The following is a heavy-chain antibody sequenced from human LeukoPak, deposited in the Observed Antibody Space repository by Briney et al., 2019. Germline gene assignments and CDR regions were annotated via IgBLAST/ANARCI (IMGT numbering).Heavy chain of an antibody. V-gene: IGHV4-4*07. CDR3: AARRSTGYYYYYYMDV. J-gene: IGHJ6*03. D-gene: IGHD2-2*01. CDR1: GGSISSYY. Sequence: SETLSLTCTVSGGSISSYYRSWIRQPAGKELEWIGRIYTSGSTNYNPSLKSRVTMSVDTSKNQFSLKLSSVTAADTAVYYCAARRSTGYYYYYYMDVWGKGTTVTVSS. CDR2: IYTSGST.